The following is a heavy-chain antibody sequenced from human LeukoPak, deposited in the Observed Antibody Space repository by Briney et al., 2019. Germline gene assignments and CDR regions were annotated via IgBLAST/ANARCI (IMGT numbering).Heavy chain of an antibody. CDR2: IKEDGSER. CDR1: GFTFRRYW. V-gene: IGHV3-7*01. CDR3: ARDLDVETVPMPGGY. Sequence: PGGSLRLSCATSGFTFRRYWMSWVRQAPGKGPEWVANIKEDGSERNYVDSVKGRFTISRDNAQNSLYLQLNSLRAADTAVYYCARDLDVETVPMPGGYWGQGTLVTVSS. D-gene: IGHD2-2*01. J-gene: IGHJ4*02.